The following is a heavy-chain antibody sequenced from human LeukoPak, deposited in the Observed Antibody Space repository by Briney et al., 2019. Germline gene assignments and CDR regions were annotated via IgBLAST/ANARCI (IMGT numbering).Heavy chain of an antibody. J-gene: IGHJ4*02. CDR1: GFTFDDYG. Sequence: SGGSLRLSCAASGFTFDDYGMSWVRQAPGKGLEWVSGINWNGGSTGYADSVKGRFTISRDNAKNSLYLQMNSLRAEDTAVYYCASENTYYDFWSGRHREYYFDYWGQGTLVTVSS. CDR2: INWNGGST. V-gene: IGHV3-20*04. D-gene: IGHD3-3*01. CDR3: ASENTYYDFWSGRHREYYFDY.